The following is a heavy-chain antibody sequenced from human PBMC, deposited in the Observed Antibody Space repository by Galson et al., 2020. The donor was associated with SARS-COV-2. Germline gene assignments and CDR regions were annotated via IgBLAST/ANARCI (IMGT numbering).Heavy chain of an antibody. V-gene: IGHV3-23*01. Sequence: GESLKISCVASGFTFSSYAMSWVRQAPGKGLEWVSAISGSGGSTYYADSVKGRFTISRDNSKNTLYLQMNSLRAEDTAVYYCAKSRITMVRGVIQYFDYWGQGTLVTVSS. CDR1: GFTFSSYA. CDR3: AKSRITMVRGVIQYFDY. CDR2: ISGSGGST. J-gene: IGHJ4*02. D-gene: IGHD3-10*01.